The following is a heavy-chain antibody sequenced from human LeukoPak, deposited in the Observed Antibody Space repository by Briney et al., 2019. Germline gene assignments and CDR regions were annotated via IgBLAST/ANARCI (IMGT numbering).Heavy chain of an antibody. CDR2: IKQDGSEK. J-gene: IGHJ3*02. Sequence: GALRLSCAASGFTFSSYWMSWVRQAPGKGLEWVANIKQDGSEKYYVDSVKGRFTISRDNAKNSLYLQMNSLRAEDMALYYCAKDDGSSGWTGAFDIWGQGTMVTVSS. CDR3: AKDDGSSGWTGAFDI. CDR1: GFTFSSYW. D-gene: IGHD6-19*01. V-gene: IGHV3-7*03.